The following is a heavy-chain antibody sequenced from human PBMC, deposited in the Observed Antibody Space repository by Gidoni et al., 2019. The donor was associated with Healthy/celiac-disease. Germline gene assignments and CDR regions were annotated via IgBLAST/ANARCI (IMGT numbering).Heavy chain of an antibody. V-gene: IGHV3-30-3*01. Sequence: QVQLVESGGGVVQPGRSLRLSCAASGFTFSSYAMHWVRQAPGKGLEWVAVISYDGSNKYYADSVKGRFTISRDNSKNTLYLQMNSLRAEDTAVYYCARGLYKQLPQGYGMDVWGQGTTVTVSS. CDR3: ARGLYKQLPQGYGMDV. CDR1: GFTFSSYA. D-gene: IGHD6-6*01. CDR2: ISYDGSNK. J-gene: IGHJ6*02.